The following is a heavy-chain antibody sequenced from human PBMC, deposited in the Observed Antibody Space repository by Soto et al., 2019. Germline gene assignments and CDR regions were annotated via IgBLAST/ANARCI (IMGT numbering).Heavy chain of an antibody. D-gene: IGHD2-2*01. CDR2: ISGSGGST. CDR3: AKAGRYCISTSCFNNWFDP. J-gene: IGHJ5*02. Sequence: EVPLLESGGGLVQPGGSLRLSCAASGFTFSSYAMSWVRQAPGKGLEWVSAISGSGGSTYYADSVKGRFTISRDNSKNTLYLQMNSLRAEDTAVYYCAKAGRYCISTSCFNNWFDPWGQGTLVTVSS. CDR1: GFTFSSYA. V-gene: IGHV3-23*01.